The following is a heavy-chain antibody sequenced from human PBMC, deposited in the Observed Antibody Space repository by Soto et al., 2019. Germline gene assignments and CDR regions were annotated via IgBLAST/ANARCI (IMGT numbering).Heavy chain of an antibody. D-gene: IGHD6-13*01. V-gene: IGHV3-30-3*01. CDR2: VSFDGSNK. CDR1: GFTFSTHA. J-gene: IGHJ5*02. Sequence: QVQLVESGGGVVQPGRSLRLSCAASGFTFSTHAMHWVRQAPGKGLECVAIVSFDGSNKYYADSVKGRFTISRDTSKNTRYLPMSRLTAEDTAFYYCASDKTGITTAGGARIDRWGQGTLVTVPS. CDR3: ASDKTGITTAGGARIDR.